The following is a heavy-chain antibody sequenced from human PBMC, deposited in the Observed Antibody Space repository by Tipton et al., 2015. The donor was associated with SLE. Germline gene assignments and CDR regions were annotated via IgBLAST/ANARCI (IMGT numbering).Heavy chain of an antibody. CDR2: IYYSGST. D-gene: IGHD3/OR15-3a*01. Sequence: TLSLTCAVYGGSISSSSYYWGWIRQPPGKGVEWIGSIYYSGSTYSNPSLKSRVTISVDTSKNQFSLKLTSVTAADTAVYYCARLDSPLHAFDIWGQGTLVTVSS. CDR3: ARLDSPLHAFDI. CDR1: GGSISSSSYY. J-gene: IGHJ3*02. V-gene: IGHV4-39*01.